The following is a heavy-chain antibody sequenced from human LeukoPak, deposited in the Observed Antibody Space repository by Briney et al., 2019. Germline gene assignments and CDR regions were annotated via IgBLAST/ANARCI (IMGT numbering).Heavy chain of an antibody. CDR2: IKQDGGEK. V-gene: IGHV3-7*01. CDR3: ARGRTYYDWEGYYFDY. Sequence: GGSLRLSCAASGPTFSNFWMSWVRQAPGKGLEWVANIKQDGGEKYYVDSVKGRFTISRDNAKNSLYLQMNSLRAEDTAVYYCARGRTYYDWEGYYFDYWGQGTLVTVSS. D-gene: IGHD3-22*01. J-gene: IGHJ4*02. CDR1: GPTFSNFW.